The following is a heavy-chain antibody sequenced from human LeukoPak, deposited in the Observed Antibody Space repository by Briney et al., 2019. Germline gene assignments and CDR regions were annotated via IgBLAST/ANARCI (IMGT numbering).Heavy chain of an antibody. Sequence: GASVKVSCKASGYTFTSYGISWVRQAPGQGLEWMGWISAYNGNTNYAQKLQGRVTMTTDTSTSTAYMELRSLRSDDTDVYYCARDTTVTTPSSRYYYYGMDVWGQGTTVTVSS. CDR3: ARDTTVTTPSSRYYYYGMDV. D-gene: IGHD4-11*01. CDR2: ISAYNGNT. CDR1: GYTFTSYG. J-gene: IGHJ6*02. V-gene: IGHV1-18*01.